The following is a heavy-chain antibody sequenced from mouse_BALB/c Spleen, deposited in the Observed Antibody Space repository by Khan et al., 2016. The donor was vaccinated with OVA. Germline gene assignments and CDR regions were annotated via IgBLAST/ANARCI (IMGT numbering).Heavy chain of an antibody. CDR1: GYTFTNYG. V-gene: IGHV9-3-1*01. J-gene: IGHJ4*01. CDR3: ARSPCFSYGMVY. CDR2: INTNTGEP. Sequence: QVQLKQSGPELKKPGETVKISCKASGYTFTNYGLNWVKQAPGKGLQWMGWINTNTGEPTYAVDFKGRFAFSLETSASTAYLQINNLKNEDTATEFCARSPCFSYGMVYWGQGTSVTVSS.